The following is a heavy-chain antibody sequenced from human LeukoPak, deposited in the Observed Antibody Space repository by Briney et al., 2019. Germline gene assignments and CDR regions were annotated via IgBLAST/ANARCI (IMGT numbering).Heavy chain of an antibody. D-gene: IGHD2-2*01. CDR2: ISWNSGSI. J-gene: IGHJ4*02. Sequence: GGSLRLSCAASGFTFDDYAMHWVRQAPGKGLEWVSGISWNSGSIGYADSVKGRFTISRDNAKNSLYLQMNSLRAEDTAVYYCASHYSPIVVVPAAIDYWGQGTLVTVSS. CDR1: GFTFDDYA. CDR3: ASHYSPIVVVPAAIDY. V-gene: IGHV3-9*01.